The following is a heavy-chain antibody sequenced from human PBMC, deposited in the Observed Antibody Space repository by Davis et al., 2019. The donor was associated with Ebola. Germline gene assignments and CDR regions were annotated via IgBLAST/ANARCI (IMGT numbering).Heavy chain of an antibody. J-gene: IGHJ3*02. Sequence: MPSETLSLTCTVSGGSISSSSYYWGWIRQPPGKGLEWIGSIYYSGSTYYNPSLKSRVTISVDTSKNQFSLKLSSVTAADTAVYYCARENGGVTTGRWGAFDIWGQGTMVTVSS. V-gene: IGHV4-39*07. D-gene: IGHD4-17*01. CDR1: GGSISSSSYY. CDR2: IYYSGST. CDR3: ARENGGVTTGRWGAFDI.